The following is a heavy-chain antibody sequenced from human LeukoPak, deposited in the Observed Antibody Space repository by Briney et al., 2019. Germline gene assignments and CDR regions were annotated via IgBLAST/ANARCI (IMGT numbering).Heavy chain of an antibody. CDR3: ARRGGSSSRRSPIDY. V-gene: IGHV3-7*01. Sequence: GGSLRLSCAASGFTFSKYAMSWVRQAPGKGPEWVANIKQDGSQRYYVDSVRGRFTISRDNAKNSLFLQMNGLRAEDTAVYYCARRGGSSSRRSPIDYWGRGTLVTVSS. J-gene: IGHJ4*02. D-gene: IGHD6-6*01. CDR2: IKQDGSQR. CDR1: GFTFSKYA.